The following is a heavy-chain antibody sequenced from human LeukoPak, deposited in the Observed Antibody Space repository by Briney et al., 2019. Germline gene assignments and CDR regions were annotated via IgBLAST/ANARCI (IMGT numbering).Heavy chain of an antibody. J-gene: IGHJ4*02. CDR2: IGGGDT. Sequence: GGSLRLSCTASGFDFSTYAMSRVRQALGKGLEWVSGIGGGDTHYADSVKGRFTISRDNSKNTVELQMSSLRAEDTAVYYCAKDGQNFNAMWDYFDSWGRGTLVAVSS. V-gene: IGHV3-23*01. D-gene: IGHD1-26*01. CDR3: AKDGQNFNAMWDYFDS. CDR1: GFDFSTYA.